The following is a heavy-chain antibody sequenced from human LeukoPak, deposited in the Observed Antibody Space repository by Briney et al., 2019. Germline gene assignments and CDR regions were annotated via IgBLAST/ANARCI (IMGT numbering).Heavy chain of an antibody. V-gene: IGHV3-30*02. CDR2: IRYDGSNK. CDR1: GFTFSSYG. J-gene: IGHJ4*02. D-gene: IGHD3-22*01. Sequence: GGSLRLPCAASGFTFSSYGMHWVRQAPGKGLEWVAFIRYDGSNKYYADSVKGRFTISRDNSKNTLYLQMNSLRAEDTAVYYCAKKGPYYDSSAFDYWGQGTLVTVSS. CDR3: AKKGPYYDSSAFDY.